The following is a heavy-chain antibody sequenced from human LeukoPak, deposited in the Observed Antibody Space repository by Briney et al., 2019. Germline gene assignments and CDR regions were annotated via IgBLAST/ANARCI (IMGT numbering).Heavy chain of an antibody. CDR3: VRGVPKTSYYYYYMDV. CDR1: GFTVSSSY. V-gene: IGHV3-53*01. J-gene: IGHJ6*03. CDR2: IGNDGRT. Sequence: GGSLRLSCAASGFTVSSSYMSWVRQAPGKGLECVSVIGNDGRTYYANSAKGRFTISRDISQNMVYLQVNSLRDDDTAVYYCVRGVPKTSYYYYYMDVWGKGTTVTVSS. D-gene: IGHD4-11*01.